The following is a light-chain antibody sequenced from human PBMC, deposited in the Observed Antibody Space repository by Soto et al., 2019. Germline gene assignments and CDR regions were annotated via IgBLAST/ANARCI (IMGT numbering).Light chain of an antibody. CDR1: QSINSN. J-gene: IGKJ1*01. V-gene: IGKV3-15*01. Sequence: EIVMTQSPATLSVSPGERATLSCRASQSINSNLAWFHQKPGQAPRLLIYGASTRATGIPARFSGSGSGTDFTITISSLQSEDVGIYYCHQYSYWRQTFGHGTKVEIK. CDR3: HQYSYWRQT. CDR2: GAS.